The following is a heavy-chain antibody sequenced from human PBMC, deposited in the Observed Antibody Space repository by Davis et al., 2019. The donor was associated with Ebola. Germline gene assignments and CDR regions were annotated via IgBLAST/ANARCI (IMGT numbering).Heavy chain of an antibody. V-gene: IGHV3-48*02. D-gene: IGHD2-15*01. CDR1: GFTFSHYG. Sequence: GESLKISCAASGFTFSHYGMNWVRQVPGKGLEWVSYISSISTTIYYADSVKGRFTISRDNAKTSLYLQMDSLRDEDTAVYYCARVGYCSGGSCYSYYYYAMDVWGQGTTVTVSS. J-gene: IGHJ6*02. CDR2: ISSISTTI. CDR3: ARVGYCSGGSCYSYYYYAMDV.